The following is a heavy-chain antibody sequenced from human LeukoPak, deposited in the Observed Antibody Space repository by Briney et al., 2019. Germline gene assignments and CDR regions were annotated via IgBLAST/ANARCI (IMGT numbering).Heavy chain of an antibody. CDR3: ASPVLGSGSYYMTDYYYYMDV. V-gene: IGHV1-2*02. D-gene: IGHD3-10*02. CDR1: GYTFTGYY. J-gene: IGHJ6*03. Sequence: ASVKVSCKASGYTFTGYYMHWVRQAPGQGLEWMGWINPNSGGTNYAQKFQGRVTMTRDTSISTAYMELSRLRSDDTAVYYCASPVLGSGSYYMTDYYYYMDVWGKGTTVTVSS. CDR2: INPNSGGT.